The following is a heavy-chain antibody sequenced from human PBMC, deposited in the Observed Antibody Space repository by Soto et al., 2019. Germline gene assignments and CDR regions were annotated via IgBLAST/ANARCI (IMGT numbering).Heavy chain of an antibody. J-gene: IGHJ6*02. CDR2: INHSGST. CDR1: GGSFSGYY. V-gene: IGHV4-34*01. D-gene: IGHD3-3*01. Sequence: SETLSLTCAVYGGSFSGYYWSWIRQPPGKGLEWIGEINHSGSTNYNPSLKSRVTISVDTSKNQFSLKLSSVTAADTAVYYCARGLPDEIFVVVTFYGMDVWGQGTTVTGSS. CDR3: ARGLPDEIFVVVTFYGMDV.